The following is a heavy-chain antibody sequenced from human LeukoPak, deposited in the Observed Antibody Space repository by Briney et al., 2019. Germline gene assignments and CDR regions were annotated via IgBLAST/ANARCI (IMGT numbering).Heavy chain of an antibody. CDR3: ARGKEPVAGSLSHFDY. J-gene: IGHJ4*02. CDR1: GFTFSSYD. CDR2: ISSRGTTM. V-gene: IGHV3-48*01. Sequence: GGSLRLSCAASGFTFSSYDMNWVRQAPGKGPEWVSYISSRGTTMYYADSVKGRFTISRDNAKKSLDLQMNSLRAEDTAVYYCARGKEPVAGSLSHFDYWGQGTLVTVSS. D-gene: IGHD6-19*01.